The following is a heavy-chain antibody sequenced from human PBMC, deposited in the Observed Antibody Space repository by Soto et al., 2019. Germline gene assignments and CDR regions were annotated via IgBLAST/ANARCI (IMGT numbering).Heavy chain of an antibody. CDR3: ARGRYCLTGRCFPNWFDS. V-gene: IGHV4-30-4*01. CDR1: GDSISTVDYF. CDR2: IYKSTTT. J-gene: IGHJ5*01. D-gene: IGHD2-15*01. Sequence: SETLSPTCSVSGDSISTVDYFWAWIRQPPGQALEYIGYIYKSTTTYYNPSFESRVAISLDTSKSQFSLNVTSVTAADTAVYFCARGRYCLTGRCFPNWFDSWGQGTLVTVSS.